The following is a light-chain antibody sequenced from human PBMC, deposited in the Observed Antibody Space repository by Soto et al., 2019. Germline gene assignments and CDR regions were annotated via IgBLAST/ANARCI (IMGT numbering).Light chain of an antibody. V-gene: IGKV1-8*01. CDR2: ASS. CDR3: QQYYSYPLT. CDR1: QGISSY. Sequence: AIRMTHSPSSLSSSTFYRITITCLSSQGISSYLAWYQQKPGKAPKLLIYASSTLQSGVPSRFSVSGSGTDVTLTITCLQSEDFATCSCQQYYSYPLTFGQGTKVDIK. J-gene: IGKJ1*01.